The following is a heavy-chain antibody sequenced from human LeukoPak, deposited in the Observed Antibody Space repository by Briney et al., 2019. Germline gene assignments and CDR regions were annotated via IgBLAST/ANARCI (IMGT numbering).Heavy chain of an antibody. CDR2: ISYDGSNK. Sequence: GGSLRLSCAASGFTFSSYGMHWVRQAPGKGLEWVAVISYDGSNKYYADSVKGRFTISRDNSKNTLYLQMNSLRAEDTAVYYCANRAGDQTQQPDNGAFQYWGQGTLVTVSS. D-gene: IGHD4/OR15-4a*01. CDR1: GFTFSSYG. J-gene: IGHJ1*01. V-gene: IGHV3-30*18. CDR3: ANRAGDQTQQPDNGAFQY.